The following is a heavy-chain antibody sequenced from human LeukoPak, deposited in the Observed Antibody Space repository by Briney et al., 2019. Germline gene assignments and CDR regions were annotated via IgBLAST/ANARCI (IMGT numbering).Heavy chain of an antibody. Sequence: ASVKVSCKASGYTFTSSGISWVRQAPGQGLEWMGWISAYNGNTNYAQKLQGRVTMTTDTSTSTAYMELRSLRSDDTAVYYCATQRGYYDSSGYLGYWGQGTLVTVSS. V-gene: IGHV1-18*01. CDR3: ATQRGYYDSSGYLGY. J-gene: IGHJ4*02. D-gene: IGHD3-22*01. CDR1: GYTFTSSG. CDR2: ISAYNGNT.